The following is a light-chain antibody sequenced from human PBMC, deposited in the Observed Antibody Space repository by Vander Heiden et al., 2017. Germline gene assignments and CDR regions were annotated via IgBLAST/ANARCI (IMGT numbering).Light chain of an antibody. CDR3: KNHMQWQLT. J-gene: IGKJ4*01. CDR1: QRVSGH. CDR2: GAS. Sequence: DIVMTPSPATLAVASGERATLYSRARQRVSGHGAWYQQKPGQPPMLLSYGASTRAAGSPVSFRGRGSGTDFTLTISSRQSEDSAVYFCKNHMQWQLTFGEGTKVEIK. V-gene: IGKV3-15*01.